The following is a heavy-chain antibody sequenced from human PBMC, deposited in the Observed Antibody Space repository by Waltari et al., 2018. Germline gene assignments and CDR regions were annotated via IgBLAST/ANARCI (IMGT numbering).Heavy chain of an antibody. D-gene: IGHD3-22*01. Sequence: QVQLQESGPGLVKPSETLSLTCTVSGYSISSGYYWGWIRQPPGKGLGWIGSIYHSGSTYYNPSLKSRVTISVDTSKNQFSLKLSSVTAADTAVYYCARVTNYYDSSGYYHPPYYFDYWGQGTLVTVSS. V-gene: IGHV4-38-2*02. CDR3: ARVTNYYDSSGYYHPPYYFDY. CDR2: IYHSGST. CDR1: GYSISSGYY. J-gene: IGHJ4*02.